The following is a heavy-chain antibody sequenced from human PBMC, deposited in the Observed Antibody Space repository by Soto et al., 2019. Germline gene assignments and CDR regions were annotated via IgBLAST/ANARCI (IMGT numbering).Heavy chain of an antibody. D-gene: IGHD3-10*01. CDR2: FFIGGNT. CDR3: ERRHGPEIDAYY. J-gene: IGHJ4*01. Sequence: ETLSHSGTVSGGSINSIAYDWGWMRQPPGKGLEWIASFFIGGNTYYNPSLKSRVTTSVDTSKNQFSLKLSSVTAADTAVYFCERRHGPEIDAYYWGQGILVTVSS. CDR1: GGSINSIAYD. V-gene: IGHV4-39*01.